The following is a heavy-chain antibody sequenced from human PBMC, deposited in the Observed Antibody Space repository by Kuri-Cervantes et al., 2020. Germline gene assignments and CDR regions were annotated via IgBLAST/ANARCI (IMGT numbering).Heavy chain of an antibody. CDR2: ISYDGSNK. J-gene: IGHJ4*02. V-gene: IGHV3-30*03. CDR3: ARGRRMAVAGTWFDY. CDR1: GFTFSSYG. Sequence: GESLKISCAASGFTFSSYGMHWVRQAPGKGLEWVAVISYDGSNKYYADSVKGRFTISRDNSKNTLYLQMNSLRAEDTAVYYCARGRRMAVAGTWFDYWGQGTLVTVSS. D-gene: IGHD6-19*01.